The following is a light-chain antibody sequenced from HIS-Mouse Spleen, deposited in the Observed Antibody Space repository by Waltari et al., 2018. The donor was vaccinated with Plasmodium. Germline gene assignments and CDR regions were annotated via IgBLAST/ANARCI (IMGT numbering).Light chain of an antibody. J-gene: IGLJ2*01. CDR1: TLYVGGYHY. CDR2: EVS. Sequence: QSALTQPPPTSGSPGPSVPISCTGTTLYVGGYHYVSWYQQHPGKAPKLMIYEVSKRPSGVPDRFSGSKSGNTASLTVSGLQAEDEADYYCSSYAGSNNLVFGGGTKLTVL. CDR3: SSYAGSNNLV. V-gene: IGLV2-8*01.